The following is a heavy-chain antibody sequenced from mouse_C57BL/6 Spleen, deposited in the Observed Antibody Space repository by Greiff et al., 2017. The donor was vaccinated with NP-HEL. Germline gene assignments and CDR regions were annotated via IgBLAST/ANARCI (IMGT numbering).Heavy chain of an antibody. Sequence: EVQLQESGPGLVKPSQSLSLTCLVTGYSITSGYYWNWIRQFPGNKLEWMGYISYDGSNNYNPSLKNRISITRDTSKNQFFLKLNSVTTEDTATYYCAREGFYPDYWGQGTTLTVSS. J-gene: IGHJ2*01. CDR1: GYSITSGYY. D-gene: IGHD2-3*01. CDR3: AREGFYPDY. V-gene: IGHV3-6*01. CDR2: ISYDGSN.